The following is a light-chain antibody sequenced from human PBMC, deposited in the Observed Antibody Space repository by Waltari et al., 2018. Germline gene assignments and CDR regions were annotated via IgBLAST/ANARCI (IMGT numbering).Light chain of an antibody. CDR3: SSYAGSNGLV. CDR2: EVS. J-gene: IGLJ3*02. CDR1: SRDVGGYHF. Sequence: QSALTQPPSASGSPGQSVTISSTGTSRDVGGYHFVSWYQQHPGKAPKLMTYEVSKRPSGVPDRFSGSKSGNTASLTVSGLQAEDEADYYCSSYAGSNGLVFGGGTKLTVL. V-gene: IGLV2-8*01.